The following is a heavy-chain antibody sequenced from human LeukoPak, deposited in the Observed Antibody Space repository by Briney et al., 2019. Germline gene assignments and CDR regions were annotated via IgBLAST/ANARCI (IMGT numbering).Heavy chain of an antibody. CDR2: IIPIFGTA. CDR1: GGTFSSYA. J-gene: IGHJ4*02. V-gene: IGHV1-69*06. D-gene: IGHD3-22*01. Sequence: ASVKVSCKASGGTFSSYAISWVRQAPGQGLEWMGGIIPIFGTANYAQKFQGRVTITADKSTSTAYMELSSLRSEDTAVYYCARGYEDSSGYYEAGGDFDYWGQGTLVTVSS. CDR3: ARGYEDSSGYYEAGGDFDY.